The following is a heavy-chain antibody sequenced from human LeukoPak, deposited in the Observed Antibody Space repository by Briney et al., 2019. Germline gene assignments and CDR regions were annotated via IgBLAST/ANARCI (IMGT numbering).Heavy chain of an antibody. Sequence: ASVKVSCKASGYTFTTYSMHWVRQAPGQRLEWMGWVNVGNGNTKYSQKFQGRVTITRDTSASTGYMELSSLKSEDTAVYYCARDSAFADFWGQGTLVTVSP. V-gene: IGHV1-3*01. CDR2: VNVGNGNT. CDR3: ARDSAFADF. J-gene: IGHJ4*02. CDR1: GYTFTTYS. D-gene: IGHD3-16*01.